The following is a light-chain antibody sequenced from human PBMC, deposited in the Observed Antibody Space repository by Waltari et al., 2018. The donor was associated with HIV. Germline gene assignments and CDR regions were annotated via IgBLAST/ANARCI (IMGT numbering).Light chain of an antibody. J-gene: IGLJ2*01. V-gene: IGLV2-8*01. CDR3: SSYGDNIRVL. CDR1: SRDLGAYDS. CDR2: EVN. Sequence: QSALTPPPSASGSLGQSVTLSCTGSSRDLGAYDSVSLFQQHPNNAPKLVLYEVNKRPSGVPDRFSGSRSGETAFLSVSGLQPDDTAAYFCSSYGDNIRVLFGGGTNLTVL.